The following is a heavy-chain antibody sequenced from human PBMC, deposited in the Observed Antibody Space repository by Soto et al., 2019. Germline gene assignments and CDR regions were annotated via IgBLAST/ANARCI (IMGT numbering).Heavy chain of an antibody. CDR3: ARGGLGYCSGGSCYSAELSRYYYGMDV. V-gene: IGHV4-31*03. D-gene: IGHD2-15*01. J-gene: IGHJ6*02. CDR2: IYYSGST. CDR1: GGSISSGGYY. Sequence: QVQLQESGPGLVKPSQTLSLTCTVSGGSISSGGYYWSWIRQHPGKGLEWIGYIYYSGSTYYNPSRKSRVTISVDRSKNQFSLKLSSVTAADTAVYYCARGGLGYCSGGSCYSAELSRYYYGMDVWGQGTTVTVSS.